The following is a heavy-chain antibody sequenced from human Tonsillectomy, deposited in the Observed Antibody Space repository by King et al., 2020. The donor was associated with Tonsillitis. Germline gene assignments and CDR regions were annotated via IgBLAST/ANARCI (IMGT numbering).Heavy chain of an antibody. CDR2: MNPNSGNT. CDR1: GYTFSSYD. CDR3: ARSYREGLRNWFDP. Sequence: HVQLVESGAEVKKPGASVKVSCKASGYTFSSYDINWVRQATGQGLEWMGWMNPNSGNTGYAQKFQGRVTMTRNTSISTAYMELSSLRSEDTAVYYCARSYREGLRNWFDPWGQGTLVTVSS. D-gene: IGHD1-14*01. J-gene: IGHJ5*02. V-gene: IGHV1-8*02.